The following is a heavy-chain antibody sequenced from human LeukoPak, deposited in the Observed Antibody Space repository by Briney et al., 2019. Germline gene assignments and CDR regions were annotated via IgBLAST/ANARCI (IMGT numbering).Heavy chain of an antibody. Sequence: GGSLRLSCAASGFTFSSYGMHWVRQAPGKGLEWVAVIWYDGSNKYYADSVKGRFTISRDNSKNKLYLQMNSLRAEDTAVYYCARVPLGYCSGGSCSGLDYWGQGTLVTVSS. D-gene: IGHD2-15*01. CDR3: ARVPLGYCSGGSCSGLDY. V-gene: IGHV3-33*01. CDR1: GFTFSSYG. J-gene: IGHJ4*02. CDR2: IWYDGSNK.